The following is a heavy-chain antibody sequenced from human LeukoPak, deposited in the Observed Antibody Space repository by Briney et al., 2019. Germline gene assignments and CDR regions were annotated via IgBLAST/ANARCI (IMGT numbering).Heavy chain of an antibody. Sequence: GGSLRLSCAASGFRFSSYAMHWVRQAPGKGLEYVSAISIDGGDTFYASSVKGRFTISRDNSKSTLYLQMGSLRAEDMAVYYCARGLRDIRCYYDYWGQGTLVTVSS. CDR3: ARGLRDIRCYYDY. J-gene: IGHJ4*02. CDR2: ISIDGGDT. V-gene: IGHV3-64*01. D-gene: IGHD3-22*01. CDR1: GFRFSSYA.